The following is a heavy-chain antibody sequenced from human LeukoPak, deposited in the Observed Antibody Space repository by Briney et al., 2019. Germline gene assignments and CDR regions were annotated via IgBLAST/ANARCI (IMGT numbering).Heavy chain of an antibody. CDR2: IHYSGTT. D-gene: IGHD1-1*01. Sequence: SETLSLTCTVSGGSISSYYWSWIRQPPGQGLVWIGYIHYSGTTNYNPSLKGRVTISVDTSKNQFSLKLTSVTAADTAVYYCARVSWFPGTSYYYMDVWGKGTTVTVSS. CDR3: ARVSWFPGTSYYYMDV. V-gene: IGHV4-59*01. CDR1: GGSISSYY. J-gene: IGHJ6*03.